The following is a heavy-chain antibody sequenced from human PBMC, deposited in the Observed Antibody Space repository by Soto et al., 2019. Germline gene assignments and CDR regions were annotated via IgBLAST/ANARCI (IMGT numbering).Heavy chain of an antibody. CDR3: AAKEDTAMDHFDY. CDR2: IIPILGIA. J-gene: IGHJ4*02. Sequence: QVQLVQSGAEVKKPGSSVKVFCKASGGTFSSYTISWVRQAPGQGLEWMGRIIPILGIANYAQKFQGRVTITADKSTSTAYMELSSLRSEDTAVYYSAAKEDTAMDHFDYWGQGTLVTVSS. V-gene: IGHV1-69*02. CDR1: GGTFSSYT. D-gene: IGHD5-18*01.